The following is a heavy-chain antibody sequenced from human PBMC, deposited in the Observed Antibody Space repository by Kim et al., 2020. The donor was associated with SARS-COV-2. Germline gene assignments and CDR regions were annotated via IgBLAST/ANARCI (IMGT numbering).Heavy chain of an antibody. CDR3: ARDVRSYEILTGYFPRGMDV. V-gene: IGHV3-21*01. CDR2: IRSSSSYI. Sequence: GGSLRLSCAASGFTFSSYSMNWVRQAPGKGLEWVSSIRSSSSYIYYADSVKGRFTISRDNAKNSLYLQMNSLRAEDTAVYYCARDVRSYEILTGYFPRGMDVWGQGTTVTASS. D-gene: IGHD3-9*01. CDR1: GFTFSSYS. J-gene: IGHJ6*02.